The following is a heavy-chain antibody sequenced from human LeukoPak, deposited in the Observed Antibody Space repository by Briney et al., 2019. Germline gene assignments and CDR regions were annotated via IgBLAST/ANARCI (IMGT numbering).Heavy chain of an antibody. V-gene: IGHV4-59*01. CDR1: GGSISSYY. Sequence: SETLSLTCTVSGGSISSYYWSWIRQPPGKGLEWIGDIYDSGSTNYNPSLKSRVTISVDTSKNQFSLKLSSVTAADTAVYYCARGMVTTETNWFDPWGQGTLVTVSS. CDR3: ARGMVTTETNWFDP. CDR2: IYDSGST. J-gene: IGHJ5*02. D-gene: IGHD4-17*01.